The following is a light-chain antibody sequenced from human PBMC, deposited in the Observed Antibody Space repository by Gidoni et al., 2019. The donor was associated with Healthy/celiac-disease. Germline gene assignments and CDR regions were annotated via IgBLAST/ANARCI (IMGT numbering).Light chain of an antibody. CDR2: WAS. Sequence: DIVMTQSPDSLAVSLGERDTINCKSSQSVLYSSNNKNYLAWYQQKPGQPPKLLIYWASTRESGVPDRFSGSGSGTDFTLTISSLQAEDEAVYYCQQYYSTPPTFGQXTKLEIK. CDR3: QQYYSTPPT. J-gene: IGKJ2*01. V-gene: IGKV4-1*01. CDR1: QSVLYSSNNKNY.